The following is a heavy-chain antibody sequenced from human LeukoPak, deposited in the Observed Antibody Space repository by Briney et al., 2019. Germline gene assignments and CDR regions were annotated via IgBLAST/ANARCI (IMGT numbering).Heavy chain of an antibody. CDR1: GFTFSSYA. D-gene: IGHD3-10*01. V-gene: IGHV3-23*01. CDR3: AKANYGSGSYGEDY. J-gene: IGHJ4*02. CDR2: ISGSGGST. Sequence: PGGSLRLSCAASGFTFSSYAMSWVRQAPGKGLEWVSAISGSGGSTYYADSVKGRFTISRDNSKNTLYLQMNSLRAEDTAVYYCAKANYGSGSYGEDYWGQGTLVTVSS.